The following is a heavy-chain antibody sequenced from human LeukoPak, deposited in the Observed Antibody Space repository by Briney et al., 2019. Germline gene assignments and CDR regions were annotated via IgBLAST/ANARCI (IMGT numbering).Heavy chain of an antibody. CDR3: AKMVQLWPGYFDL. D-gene: IGHD5-18*01. CDR1: GFTFSSYA. Sequence: PGGSLRLSCAASGFTFSSYAMSWVRQAPGKGLEWVLAISGSGGSTYYADSVKGRFTISRDNSKNTLYLQMNSLRAEDTAVYYCAKMVQLWPGYFDLWGRGTLVTVSS. J-gene: IGHJ2*01. CDR2: ISGSGGST. V-gene: IGHV3-23*01.